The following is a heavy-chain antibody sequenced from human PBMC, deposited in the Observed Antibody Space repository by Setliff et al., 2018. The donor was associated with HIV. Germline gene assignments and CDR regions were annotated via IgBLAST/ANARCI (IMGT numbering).Heavy chain of an antibody. CDR1: GGSISSGSYF. D-gene: IGHD6-19*01. J-gene: IGHJ5*02. CDR2: IYTSGST. Sequence: SETLSLTCTVSGGSISSGSYFWTWIRQPAGKGLEWIGRIYTSGSTNYNPSLKSRVTISVDTSKNQFSLKLSSVTAADTAVYYCAKDIPGPAINSGRIKNWFDPWGEGTLVTVSS. V-gene: IGHV4-61*02. CDR3: AKDIPGPAINSGRIKNWFDP.